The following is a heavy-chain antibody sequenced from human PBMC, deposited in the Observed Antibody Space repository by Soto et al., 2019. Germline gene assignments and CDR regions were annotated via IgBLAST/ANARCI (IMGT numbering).Heavy chain of an antibody. CDR3: EARGKWSPLGNFDL. V-gene: IGHV3-9*01. Sequence: EVQLVESGGGLVQPGRSLRLSCAASGFTFDDYAMHWVRQAPGKGLEWVSGISGNSGSIGYADSVEGRFTISRDNAKNSLYLQMNSLRVEDTALYYCEARGKWSPLGNFDLWGRGTLVTVSS. CDR2: ISGNSGSI. CDR1: GFTFDDYA. J-gene: IGHJ2*01. D-gene: IGHD2-15*01.